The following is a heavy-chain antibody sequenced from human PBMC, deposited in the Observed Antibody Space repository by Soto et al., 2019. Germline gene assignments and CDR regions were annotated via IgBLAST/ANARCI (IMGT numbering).Heavy chain of an antibody. D-gene: IGHD3-10*01. CDR1: GCSITNTNW. J-gene: IGHJ4*02. CDR2: IYHSGST. Sequence: SETLSLTCTISGCSITNTNWWSWVRQPPGKGLEWIGDIYHSGSTLYNPSLKSRVTISVDTSKNQFSLKLSSVTAADTAVYYCARHQRGYFEYWGQGTLVTVSS. V-gene: IGHV4-4*02. CDR3: ARHQRGYFEY.